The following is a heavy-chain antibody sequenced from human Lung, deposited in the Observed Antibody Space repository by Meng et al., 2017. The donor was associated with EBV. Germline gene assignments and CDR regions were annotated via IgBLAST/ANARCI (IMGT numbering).Heavy chain of an antibody. CDR1: GGSFSGYY. D-gene: IGHD2-15*01. CDR3: AVTRYCSGGSCFDY. V-gene: IGHV4-34*01. J-gene: IGHJ4*02. Sequence: QGQLKQWGAGLLKPSETLSLTCAVYGGSFSGYYWSWIRQPPGKGLEWIGEINHSGSTNYNPSLKSRVTISVDTSKNQFSLKLSSVTAADTAVYYCAVTRYCSGGSCFDYWGQGTLVTVSS. CDR2: INHSGST.